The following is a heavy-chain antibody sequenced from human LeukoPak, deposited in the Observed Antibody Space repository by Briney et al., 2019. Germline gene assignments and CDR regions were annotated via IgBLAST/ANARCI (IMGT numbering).Heavy chain of an antibody. CDR3: ARGRLMPRYYYGSGSSPYFDY. J-gene: IGHJ4*02. CDR1: GDSISSGDYY. CDR2: ISSSGST. D-gene: IGHD3-10*01. V-gene: IGHV4-61*02. Sequence: SETLSLTCTVSGDSISSGDYYWSWIRQPARKGLEWIGRISSSGSTNYNPSLKSRVTISVDTSKNQFPLKLSSVTAADTAVYYCARGRLMPRYYYGSGSSPYFDYWGQGTLVTVSS.